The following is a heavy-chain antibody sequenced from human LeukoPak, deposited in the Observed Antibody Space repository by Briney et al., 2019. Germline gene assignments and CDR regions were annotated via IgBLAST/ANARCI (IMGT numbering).Heavy chain of an antibody. CDR2: IVPTVKIA. CDR1: GDTFSSYA. CDR3: ARAASSWSLIDY. Sequence: SVKVSCKASGDTFSSYAILWVRQAPGQGLEWMGRIVPTVKIANYAQKFQGRVTITANKSTSTAYMELSSLRSEDTAVYYCARAASSWSLIDYWGQGTLVTVSS. J-gene: IGHJ4*02. D-gene: IGHD6-13*01. V-gene: IGHV1-69*04.